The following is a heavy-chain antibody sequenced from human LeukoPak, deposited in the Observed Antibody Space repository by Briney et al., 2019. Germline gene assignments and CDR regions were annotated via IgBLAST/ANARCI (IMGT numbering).Heavy chain of an antibody. CDR3: ARDSGSGNNDY. CDR2: ISAGNGNT. J-gene: IGHJ4*02. CDR1: GYTFTGYY. V-gene: IGHV1-3*01. D-gene: IGHD1-26*01. Sequence: ASVKVSCKASGYTFTGYYMHWVRQAPGQRLEWMGWISAGNGNTKYSQNFQGRVTFISNTSATTAFMELSSLRSEDAAVYYCARDSGSGNNDYWGQGTLVTVSS.